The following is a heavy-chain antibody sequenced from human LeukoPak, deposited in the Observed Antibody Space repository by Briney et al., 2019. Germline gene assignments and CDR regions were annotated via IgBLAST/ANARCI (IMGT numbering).Heavy chain of an antibody. CDR2: ISGSGGST. Sequence: GGSLRLSCAASGFTFSSYAMSWVRQAPGKGLEWVSAISGSGGSTYYADSVKGRFTISRDNAKNSLYLQMNSLRVEDTAVYYCAKEKEYSSSCPDYWGQGTLVTVSS. V-gene: IGHV3-23*01. CDR3: AKEKEYSSSCPDY. CDR1: GFTFSSYA. D-gene: IGHD6-13*01. J-gene: IGHJ4*02.